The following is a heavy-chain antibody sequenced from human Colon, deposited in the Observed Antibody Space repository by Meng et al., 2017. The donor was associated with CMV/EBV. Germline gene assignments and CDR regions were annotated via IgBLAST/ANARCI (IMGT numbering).Heavy chain of an antibody. Sequence: CPVSGGSIRSRCYYWGWIRQPPGKGLEWIGSIYYSGSTYYNPSLKSRVTISVETSKNQFSLRLSSVTAADTAVYYCARIAAVGNIGYWGQGTLVTVSS. CDR2: IYYSGST. V-gene: IGHV4-39*01. CDR1: GGSIRSRCYY. J-gene: IGHJ4*02. D-gene: IGHD6-13*01. CDR3: ARIAAVGNIGY.